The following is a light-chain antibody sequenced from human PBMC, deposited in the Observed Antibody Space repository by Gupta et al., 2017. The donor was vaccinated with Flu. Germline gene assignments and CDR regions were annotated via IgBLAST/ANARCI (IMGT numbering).Light chain of an antibody. CDR2: GAS. CDR3: QQYNNWPPLT. V-gene: IGKV3-15*01. J-gene: IGKJ4*01. CDR1: QGVSSN. Sequence: ERATLSCRASQGVSSNLAWYQQKPGQVPRLLIYGASTRATGIPARFSGSGSGTEFTLTISSLQSEDLAVYYCQQYNNWPPLTFGGGTKVEIK.